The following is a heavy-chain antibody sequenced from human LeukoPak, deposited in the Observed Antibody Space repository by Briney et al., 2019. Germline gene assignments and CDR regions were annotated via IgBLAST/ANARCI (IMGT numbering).Heavy chain of an antibody. D-gene: IGHD1-7*01. CDR3: ARVITGTTYNY. J-gene: IGHJ4*02. CDR2: IIPILGIA. Sequence: SVKVSCKASGGTFSSYAISWVGQAPGQGLEWMGRIIPILGIANYAQKFQGRVTITADKSTSTAYMELSSLRSEDTAVYYCARVITGTTYNYWGQGTLVTVSS. CDR1: GGTFSSYA. V-gene: IGHV1-69*04.